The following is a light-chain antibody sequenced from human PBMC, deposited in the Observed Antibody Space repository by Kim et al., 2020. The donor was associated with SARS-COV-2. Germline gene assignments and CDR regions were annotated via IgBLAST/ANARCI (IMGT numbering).Light chain of an antibody. V-gene: IGKV3-20*01. J-gene: IGKJ1*01. Sequence: SPGERATHSGRASQNMTKKYLAGQQQRPGQAPRLLIYGASSRATGIPDRFDGSGSGTDFTLTINRLEPEDFAVFYCQQYADSPQTFGQGTKVDIK. CDR2: GAS. CDR1: QNMTKKY. CDR3: QQYADSPQT.